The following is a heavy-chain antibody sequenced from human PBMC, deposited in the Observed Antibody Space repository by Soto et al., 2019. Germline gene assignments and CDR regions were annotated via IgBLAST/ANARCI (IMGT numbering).Heavy chain of an antibody. Sequence: GGSLRLSCAASGFTFSSYAMSWVRQAPGEGLEWVSAISGSGGSTYYADSVKGRFTISRDNSKNTLYLQMNSLRAEDTAVYYCAGRTDWNDFDYWGQGTLVTVSS. CDR3: AGRTDWNDFDY. D-gene: IGHD1-1*01. CDR2: ISGSGGST. J-gene: IGHJ4*02. CDR1: GFTFSSYA. V-gene: IGHV3-23*01.